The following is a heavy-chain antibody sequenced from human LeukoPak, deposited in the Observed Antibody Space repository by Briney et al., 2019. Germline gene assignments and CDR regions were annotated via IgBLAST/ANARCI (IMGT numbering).Heavy chain of an antibody. Sequence: PGGSLRLSCAASGFTFSSYSMNWVRQAPGKGLEWVSYITSSSSTIYYADPVKGRFTTSRDNAKNSLYLQMSSLRDEDTAVYYCVRDPHAFDIWGQGTMVTVSS. CDR1: GFTFSSYS. V-gene: IGHV3-48*02. J-gene: IGHJ3*02. CDR2: ITSSSSTI. CDR3: VRDPHAFDI.